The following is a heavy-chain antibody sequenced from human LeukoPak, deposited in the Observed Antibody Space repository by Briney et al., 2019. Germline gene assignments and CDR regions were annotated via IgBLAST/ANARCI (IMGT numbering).Heavy chain of an antibody. D-gene: IGHD3-9*01. CDR2: ITGSGDNV. Sequence: GGSLRLSCAASGFIFSDPYMSWIRQAPGKGLEWVSKITGSGDNVFYADSVRGRFTISRDNANNSLYLQMNSLRPEDTGVYYWGRGARLGSTGPSSVLNIGAKGTMVVVSP. V-gene: IGHV3-11*01. J-gene: IGHJ3*02. CDR1: GFIFSDPY. CDR3: GRGARLGSTGPSSVLNI.